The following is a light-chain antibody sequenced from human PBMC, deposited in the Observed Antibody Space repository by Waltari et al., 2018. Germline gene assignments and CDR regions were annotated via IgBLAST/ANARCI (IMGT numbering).Light chain of an antibody. V-gene: IGLV2-14*01. CDR1: SSDVGGYNY. CDR2: GVR. J-gene: IGLJ2*01. Sequence: QSALTQPASVSGSPGQSITISCTGTSSDVGGYNYVSWYQQHRGKAPKLMIYGVRNRPSGVYNRFSGSKSGNTASLTISGLQAEDEADYYCSSYTSSSVVFGGGTKLTVL. CDR3: SSYTSSSVV.